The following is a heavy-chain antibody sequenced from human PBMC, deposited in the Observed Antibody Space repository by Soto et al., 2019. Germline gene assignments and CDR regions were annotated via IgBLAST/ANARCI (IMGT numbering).Heavy chain of an antibody. Sequence: ASVKVSCKASGYTFTNYAMYWVRQAPGQRLEWMGWINVGNGNTKYSQKFQDRVTITRDTSASTVYMELSSLRSEDTAVYYCARSRGMVRGAHTTGSMNGFPYWGQGTQVTVSS. V-gene: IGHV1-3*01. J-gene: IGHJ4*02. CDR2: INVGNGNT. D-gene: IGHD3-10*01. CDR1: GYTFTNYA. CDR3: ARSRGMVRGAHTTGSMNGFPY.